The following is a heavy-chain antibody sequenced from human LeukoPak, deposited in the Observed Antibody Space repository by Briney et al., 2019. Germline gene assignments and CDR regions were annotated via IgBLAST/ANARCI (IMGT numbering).Heavy chain of an antibody. CDR2: IRVSGGST. J-gene: IGHJ4*02. Sequence: GSLRLSCAASGFTFSTYTITWGRQAPGKGLEWVSAIRVSGGSTYYADSATGRFTTSRDNSKNTLYLQMNSMRAEDTAVYYCAKRRDGSGSYSQLDYWGQGTLVTVSS. CDR3: AKRRDGSGSYSQLDY. V-gene: IGHV3-23*01. CDR1: GFTFSTYT. D-gene: IGHD3-10*01.